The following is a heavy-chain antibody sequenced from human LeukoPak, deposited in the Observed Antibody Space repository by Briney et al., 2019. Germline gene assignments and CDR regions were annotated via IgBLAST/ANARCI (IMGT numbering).Heavy chain of an antibody. Sequence: SDTLSLTCTVSGASISSISSYYWSWIRQPPGKGLEWIGYISYSGSTNYYPSLKSRVTISMDTSTNQFSLRLSSVTAADTAVYYCARHVEMATIGGRDAFDIWGQGTMVTVSS. V-gene: IGHV4-59*08. J-gene: IGHJ3*02. D-gene: IGHD5-24*01. CDR3: ARHVEMATIGGRDAFDI. CDR1: GASISSISSYY. CDR2: ISYSGST.